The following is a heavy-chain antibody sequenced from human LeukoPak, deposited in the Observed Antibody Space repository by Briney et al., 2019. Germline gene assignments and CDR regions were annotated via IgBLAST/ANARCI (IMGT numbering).Heavy chain of an antibody. CDR1: GGTFRSYA. D-gene: IGHD2-2*01. CDR2: IIPMFGTA. J-gene: IGHJ4*02. Sequence: ASVKVSCKASGGTFRSYAISWVRQAPGQGLEWMGGIIPMFGTANYAQKFQGRVTITADESTTTAYMELSSLRSDDTAVYYCARVGTYCSSTSCYVWDYWGQGTLVTVSS. V-gene: IGHV1-69*13. CDR3: ARVGTYCSSTSCYVWDY.